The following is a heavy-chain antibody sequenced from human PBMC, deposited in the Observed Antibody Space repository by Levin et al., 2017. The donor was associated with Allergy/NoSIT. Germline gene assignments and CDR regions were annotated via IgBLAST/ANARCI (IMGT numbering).Heavy chain of an antibody. J-gene: IGHJ4*02. V-gene: IGHV3-74*01. D-gene: IGHD3-22*01. Sequence: LSLTCAASGFTFSSYWMHWVRQAPGKGLMWVSRINSDESRTNYADSVKGRFTISRDNAKNTLYLQMNSLRAEDTAVYYCARGYYDTSTYTASIWGQGTVITVSS. CDR3: ARGYYDTSTYTASI. CDR2: INSDESRT. CDR1: GFTFSSYW.